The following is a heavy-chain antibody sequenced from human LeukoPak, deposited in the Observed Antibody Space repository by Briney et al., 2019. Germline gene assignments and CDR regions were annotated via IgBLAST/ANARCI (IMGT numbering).Heavy chain of an antibody. J-gene: IGHJ3*02. Sequence: ASVKVSCKASGYIFSDYYIHWLRQAPGPGLEWVGWINPYTGDTNYAQKFQDMVTMTRDTSVNTAYMELSSLRSDDTAVYYCARRVAVARRDAFDIWGQGTMVTVSS. CDR1: GYIFSDYY. D-gene: IGHD6-19*01. CDR2: INPYTGDT. CDR3: ARRVAVARRDAFDI. V-gene: IGHV1-2*02.